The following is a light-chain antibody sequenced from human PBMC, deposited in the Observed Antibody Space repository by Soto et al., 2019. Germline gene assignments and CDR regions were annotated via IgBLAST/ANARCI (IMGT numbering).Light chain of an antibody. J-gene: IGKJ1*01. CDR3: QQYNTYRT. Sequence: DIQMTQSPSTLSASVGDRVTITCRASQSIYNWLAWYQQKPGKAPKLLIYDASTLQSGVPSRFSGRGSGTDFTLIISSLQPDDFATYYCQQYNTYRTFGQGTRWIS. CDR1: QSIYNW. V-gene: IGKV1-5*01. CDR2: DAS.